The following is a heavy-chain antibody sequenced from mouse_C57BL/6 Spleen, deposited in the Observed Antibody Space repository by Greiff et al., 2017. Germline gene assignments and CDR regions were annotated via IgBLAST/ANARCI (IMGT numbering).Heavy chain of an antibody. CDR3: ARADYYGSTYFDY. CDR1: GYSITSGYY. J-gene: IGHJ2*01. D-gene: IGHD1-1*01. Sequence: EVKLVESGPGLVKPSQSLSLTCSVTGYSITSGYYWNWIRQFPGNKLEWMGYISYDGSNNYNPSLKNRISITRDTSKNQFFLKLNSVTTEDTATYYCARADYYGSTYFDYWGQGTTLTVSS. V-gene: IGHV3-6*01. CDR2: ISYDGSN.